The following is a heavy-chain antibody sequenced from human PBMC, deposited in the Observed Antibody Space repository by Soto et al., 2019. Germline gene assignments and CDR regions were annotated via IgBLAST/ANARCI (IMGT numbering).Heavy chain of an antibody. V-gene: IGHV5-10-1*01. Sequence: GESLKISCNGSGYSFTTYWINWVRQMPGKGLEWMGRIDPSDSYTNYSPSFQGHVTFSADKSISTAYVQWSSLKASDTAIYYCATREIGCSSTSCYTNYYYGLDVWGQGTTVTVSS. CDR3: ATREIGCSSTSCYTNYYYGLDV. J-gene: IGHJ6*02. D-gene: IGHD2-2*02. CDR2: IDPSDSYT. CDR1: GYSFTTYW.